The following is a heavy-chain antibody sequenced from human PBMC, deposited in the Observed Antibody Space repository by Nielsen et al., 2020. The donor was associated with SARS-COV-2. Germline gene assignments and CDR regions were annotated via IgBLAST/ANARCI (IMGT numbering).Heavy chain of an antibody. D-gene: IGHD4-11*01. CDR2: ISYDGNK. Sequence: GESLKISCSASGFTFSAYAMHWVRQAPGKGLEWLAIISYDGNKHYTDSVKGRFTISRDNSKDTLYLQMDSLRPEDTAVYFCARETLDYTSSFVDYWGQGTLVTVSP. V-gene: IGHV3-30*04. CDR1: GFTFSAYA. CDR3: ARETLDYTSSFVDY. J-gene: IGHJ4*02.